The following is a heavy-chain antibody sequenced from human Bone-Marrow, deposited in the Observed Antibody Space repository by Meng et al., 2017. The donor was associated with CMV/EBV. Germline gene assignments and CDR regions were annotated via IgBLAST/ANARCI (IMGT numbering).Heavy chain of an antibody. Sequence: SVKVSCKASGYTFTSYGISWVRQAPGQGLEWMGGIIPIFGTANYAQKFQGRVTITTDESTSTAYMELSSLRSEDTAVYYCASGYRVPAAVYYYYYGMDVWGQGTTVTVSS. V-gene: IGHV1-69*05. CDR3: ASGYRVPAAVYYYYYGMDV. J-gene: IGHJ6*02. CDR2: IIPIFGTA. CDR1: GYTFTSYG. D-gene: IGHD2-2*01.